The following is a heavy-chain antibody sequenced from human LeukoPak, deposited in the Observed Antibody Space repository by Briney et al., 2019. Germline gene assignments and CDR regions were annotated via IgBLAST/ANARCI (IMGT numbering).Heavy chain of an antibody. V-gene: IGHV3-23*01. J-gene: IGHJ1*01. CDR1: GFTFSSYA. D-gene: IGHD5-18*01. Sequence: PGGSLRLSCAASGFTFSSYAMSWVRQAPGKGLEWVSAISGSGGSTYYADSVKGRSTISRDNSKNTLYLQMNSLRAEDTAVYYCAKDDFKEDTGPEYFQHWGQGTLVTVSS. CDR2: ISGSGGST. CDR3: AKDDFKEDTGPEYFQH.